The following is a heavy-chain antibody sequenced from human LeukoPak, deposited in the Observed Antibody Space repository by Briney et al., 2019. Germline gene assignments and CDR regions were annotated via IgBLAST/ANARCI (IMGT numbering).Heavy chain of an antibody. V-gene: IGHV4-4*09. J-gene: IGHJ4*02. CDR1: GDSIGSYY. CDR2: ILISGST. CDR3: ARSRRSGYFDY. Sequence: SETLSLTCTVSGDSIGSYYWTWIRQPPGRGLEWIGNILISGSTNYNPSLKSRVTISVDTSKNQFSLKLSSVTAADTAVYYCARSRRSGYFDYWGQGTLVTVSS. D-gene: IGHD6-25*01.